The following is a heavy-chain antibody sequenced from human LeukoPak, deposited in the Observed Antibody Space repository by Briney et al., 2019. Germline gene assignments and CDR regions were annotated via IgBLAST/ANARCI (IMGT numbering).Heavy chain of an antibody. Sequence: SETLSLTCTVSGGSISSYYWRWIRQPPGKGLEWIGYIYYSGSTNYNPSLKSRVTISVDTSKNQFSLKLSSVTATDTAVYYCARRSYSSGWYYLDYWGQGTLVTVSS. CDR2: IYYSGST. CDR1: GGSISSYY. CDR3: ARRSYSSGWYYLDY. V-gene: IGHV4-59*08. D-gene: IGHD6-19*01. J-gene: IGHJ4*02.